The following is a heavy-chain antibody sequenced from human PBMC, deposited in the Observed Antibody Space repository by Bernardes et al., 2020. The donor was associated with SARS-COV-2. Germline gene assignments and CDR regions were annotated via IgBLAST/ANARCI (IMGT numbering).Heavy chain of an antibody. CDR2: VSWAGSTT. CDR3: ATERQSLTVFGVGHDAFDF. Sequence: GGSLSLSCAASGFTFEDYTMHWVRQVPGKGLEWVSLVSWAGSTTNYADSVKGRFIISRDSSRNTVHLQMDSLRKEDTALYYCATERQSLTVFGVGHDAFDFWGQGTMVTVSS. CDR1: GFTFEDYT. J-gene: IGHJ3*01. D-gene: IGHD3-3*01. V-gene: IGHV3-43*01.